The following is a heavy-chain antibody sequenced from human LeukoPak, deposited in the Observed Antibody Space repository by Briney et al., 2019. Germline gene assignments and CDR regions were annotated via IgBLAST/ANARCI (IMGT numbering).Heavy chain of an antibody. V-gene: IGHV2-5*01. CDR3: ARYTFGYRYFDY. J-gene: IGHJ4*02. CDR1: GFSLSTSGVG. D-gene: IGHD5-18*01. CDR2: IYWNDDE. Sequence: SGPTLVKPTQTLTLTCTFSGFSLSTSGVGVGWIRQPPGKALEWLSLIYWNDDERYRPSLKSRLTITKDTSKNQVVLTMTDMDPQDTATYYCARYTFGYRYFDYWGQGTLVTISS.